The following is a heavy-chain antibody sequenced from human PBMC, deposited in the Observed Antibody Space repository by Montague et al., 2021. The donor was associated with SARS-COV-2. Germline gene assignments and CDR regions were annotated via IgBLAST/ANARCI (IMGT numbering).Heavy chain of an antibody. V-gene: IGHV3-33*01. CDR3: ARRDAYSAFDY. CDR2: ITSDGRSR. CDR1: GFTFSNFG. D-gene: IGHD5-24*01. J-gene: IGHJ4*02. Sequence: SLRLSCATSGFTFSNFGMLWVRQPPGKGLEWVALITSDGRSRDXVKGRFSVSRDNSKKMVFLQMNSLGAEDTAIYYCARRDAYSAFDYWGQGTLVTVSS.